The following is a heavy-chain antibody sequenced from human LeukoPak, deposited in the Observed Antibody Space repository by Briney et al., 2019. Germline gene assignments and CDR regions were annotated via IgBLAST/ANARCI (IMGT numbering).Heavy chain of an antibody. Sequence: PGGSLRLSCAASGFTFSSYWMSWVRQAPGKGLEWVANIKQGGSEKYYVDSMKGRFTISRDNAKNSLYLQMNSLRAEDTAVYHCARHPDSSFDPWGQGTLVTVSS. D-gene: IGHD3-22*01. V-gene: IGHV3-7*01. CDR2: IKQGGSEK. J-gene: IGHJ5*02. CDR3: ARHPDSSFDP. CDR1: GFTFSSYW.